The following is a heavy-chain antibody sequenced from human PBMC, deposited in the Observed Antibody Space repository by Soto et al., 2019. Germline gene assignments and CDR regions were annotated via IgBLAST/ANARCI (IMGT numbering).Heavy chain of an antibody. D-gene: IGHD3-3*01. CDR3: ARRSIFGVIIPCYAFDI. J-gene: IGHJ3*02. CDR2: IYWDDAK. CDR1: GFSRSARGVG. Sequence: QITLKESGPTLVKPTQPLTLTCTFSGFSRSARGVGMGSNRQPPGKALEWLALIYWDDAKRYSPSLKSRLTITKEPSKDQGVFIMTNMDHVDTALYYCARRSIFGVIIPCYAFDIWGQGTMVTFSS. V-gene: IGHV2-5*02.